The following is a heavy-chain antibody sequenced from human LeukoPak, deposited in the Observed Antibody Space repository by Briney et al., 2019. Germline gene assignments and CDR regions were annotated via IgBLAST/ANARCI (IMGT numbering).Heavy chain of an antibody. D-gene: IGHD1-26*01. J-gene: IGHJ5*02. Sequence: SVKVSCKASGGTFSSYAISWVRQAPGQGLEWMGEIIPIFGTANYAQKFQGRVTITADESTSTAYMELSSLRSEDTAVYYCARGFPGWVRGSHSTGWFDPWGQGTLVTVSS. CDR3: ARGFPGWVRGSHSTGWFDP. CDR1: GGTFSSYA. V-gene: IGHV1-69*13. CDR2: IIPIFGTA.